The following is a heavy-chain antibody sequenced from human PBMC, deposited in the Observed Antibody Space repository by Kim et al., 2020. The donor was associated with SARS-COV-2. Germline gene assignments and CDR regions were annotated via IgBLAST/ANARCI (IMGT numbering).Heavy chain of an antibody. V-gene: IGHV3-30*04. D-gene: IGHD1-26*01. CDR3: ARASLVGPTYWFDP. CDR2: ISYDGNHK. Sequence: GGSLRLSCAASRFTFSTYAMLWVRQAPGKGLEWVAVISYDGNHKYYADSVKGRFTISRDNSKNTLYLQMNSLRADDTAVYYCARASLVGPTYWFDPWGQGTLVTVSS. J-gene: IGHJ5*02. CDR1: RFTFSTYA.